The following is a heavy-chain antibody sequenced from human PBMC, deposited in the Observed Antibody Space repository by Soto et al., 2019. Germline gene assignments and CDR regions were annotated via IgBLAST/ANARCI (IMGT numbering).Heavy chain of an antibody. J-gene: IGHJ4*02. V-gene: IGHV4-30-2*01. D-gene: IGHD5-12*01. CDR2: IYHSGST. CDR3: ARDSRYSGYDRRYFDY. CDR1: GGSISSGGYS. Sequence: SETLSLTCAVSGGSISSGGYSWSWIRQPPGKGLEWIGYIYHSGSTYYNPSLKSRVTISVDRSKNQFSLKLSSVTAADTAVYYCARDSRYSGYDRRYFDYWGQGTLVTVSS.